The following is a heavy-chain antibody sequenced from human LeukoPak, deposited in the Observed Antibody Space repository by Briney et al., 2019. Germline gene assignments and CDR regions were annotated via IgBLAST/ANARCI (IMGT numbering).Heavy chain of an antibody. CDR2: ISSSSSYI. CDR1: GFTFSNRA. Sequence: GGSLRLSCAASGFTFSNRAMTWVRQAPGKGLEWVSSISSSSSYIYYADSVKGRFTISRDNAKNSLYLQMNSLTDEDTDVYYCARGNDFWSGYYWTYYFDYWGQGPLVTVSS. CDR3: ARGNDFWSGYYWTYYFDY. J-gene: IGHJ4*02. V-gene: IGHV3-21*01. D-gene: IGHD3-3*01.